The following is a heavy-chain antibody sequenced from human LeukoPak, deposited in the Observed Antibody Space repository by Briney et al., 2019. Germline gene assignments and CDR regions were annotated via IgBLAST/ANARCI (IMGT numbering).Heavy chain of an antibody. D-gene: IGHD3-16*01. CDR1: EYTFTTYP. J-gene: IGHJ4*02. Sequence: ASVKVSCKASEYTFTTYPMNWVRQAPGQGLEWMGWINTNTGNPTYAQGFTGRFVFSLDTSVSTAYLQISSLKAEDTAVYYCGRDWGGGNRPYGGKGTRVTVS. V-gene: IGHV7-4-1*02. CDR2: INTNTGNP. CDR3: GRDWGGGNRPY.